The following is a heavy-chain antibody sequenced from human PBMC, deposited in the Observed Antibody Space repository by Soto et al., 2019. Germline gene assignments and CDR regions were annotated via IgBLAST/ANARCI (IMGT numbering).Heavy chain of an antibody. CDR3: ARSRASGSYYLLDY. Sequence: QVQLVQSGAEVKKPGASVKVSCKASGNTFTSYDINWVRQATGHGLEWMGCINPNSGKLDYAQKFQVRFTMTRDTSIRTAYMEVSRRRSDDTAVYYCARSRASGSYYLLDYWGQGTLVTVSS. V-gene: IGHV1-8*01. D-gene: IGHD3-10*01. CDR2: INPNSGKL. CDR1: GNTFTSYD. J-gene: IGHJ4*02.